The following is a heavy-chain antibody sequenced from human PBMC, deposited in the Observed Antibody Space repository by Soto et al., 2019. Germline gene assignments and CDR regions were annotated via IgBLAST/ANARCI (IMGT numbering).Heavy chain of an antibody. CDR2: ISGGGGNT. J-gene: IGHJ4*02. CDR1: GFAFSDYS. V-gene: IGHV3-23*01. D-gene: IGHD6-19*01. Sequence: DVQLLESGGGVVQSGGSLRLSCSASGFAFSDYSMHWVRQAPGKGPEWVSAISGGGGNTYYAGSMNGRFTISRDNSRNTLYLQMHSLRDDDTALYYCAKETYGSGWTLDSWGQGTRATVSS. CDR3: AKETYGSGWTLDS.